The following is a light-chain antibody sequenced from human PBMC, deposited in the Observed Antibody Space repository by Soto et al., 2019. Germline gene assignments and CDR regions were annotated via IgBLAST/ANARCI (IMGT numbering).Light chain of an antibody. Sequence: DIQFTQSPSFLSASVGDRVTITCRASQGISSYLAWYQQKPGKAPKLLIYAASTLQSGVPSRFSGSGAGTEFTLTISSLQPEDFATDYCQQLNSYTITFGQGTRLEIK. J-gene: IGKJ5*01. CDR3: QQLNSYTIT. CDR1: QGISSY. V-gene: IGKV1-9*01. CDR2: AAS.